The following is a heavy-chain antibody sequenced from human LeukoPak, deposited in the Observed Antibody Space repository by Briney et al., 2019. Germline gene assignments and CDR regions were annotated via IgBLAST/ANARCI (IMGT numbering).Heavy chain of an antibody. CDR1: GSTFSSYE. CDR2: ITTTGRTI. CDR3: ASDTVDTAVGIDY. J-gene: IGHJ4*02. Sequence: SGGSLRLSCTASGSTFSSYEMNWVRQAPGKGLEWVSYITTTGRTIYYVDSVTGRFTISRDNAKNSLYLQMNSLSVEDTAVYYCASDTVDTAVGIDYWGQGTLVTASS. D-gene: IGHD5-18*01. V-gene: IGHV3-48*03.